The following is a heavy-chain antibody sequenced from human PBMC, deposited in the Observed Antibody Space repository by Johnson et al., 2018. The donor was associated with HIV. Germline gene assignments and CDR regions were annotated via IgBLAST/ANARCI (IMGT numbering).Heavy chain of an antibody. J-gene: IGHJ3*02. CDR3: ASAYNYVDSSGYVRGRAFDI. Sequence: QVQLVESGGGLVKPGGSLRLSCAASGFTFSDYYMSWIRQAPGKGLECVSYISDSGTTMYWADSVKGRFTVSRDNAQNSLYLQMNSLRGEDTAVYYCASAYNYVDSSGYVRGRAFDIWGQGTMVTVSS. V-gene: IGHV3-11*04. CDR1: GFTFSDYY. D-gene: IGHD3-22*01. CDR2: ISDSGTTM.